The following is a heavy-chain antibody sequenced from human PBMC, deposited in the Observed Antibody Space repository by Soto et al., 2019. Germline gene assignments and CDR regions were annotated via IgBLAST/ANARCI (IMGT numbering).Heavy chain of an antibody. J-gene: IGHJ2*01. CDR2: INPHTGDT. D-gene: IGHD6-25*01. CDR3: AREGGAAPGARREWYLDL. V-gene: IGHV1-2*02. Sequence: QVHLVQSGAEVKKPGASVTVSCKTSGYTLTDYYMHWVRQAPGQGLEWMAWINPHTGDTGIAERFQGRVTMTRDTSTNTAHMGLTSLTSDDTAIYYCAREGGAAPGARREWYLDLWGRGSLVTVSS. CDR1: GYTLTDYY.